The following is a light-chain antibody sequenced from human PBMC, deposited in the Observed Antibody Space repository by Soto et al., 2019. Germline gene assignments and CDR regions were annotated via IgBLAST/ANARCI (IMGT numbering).Light chain of an antibody. Sequence: IVVTQSPATLSVSPGETVTLSCRVSQSVSSSLAWYQQKPGQAPRLLISGAYTRATGIPARFSGSGSGTEFTLTISGLQSEDFAVYYCQQYYNWPQLTFSGGTRVEIE. V-gene: IGKV3-15*01. J-gene: IGKJ4*01. CDR2: GAY. CDR1: QSVSSS. CDR3: QQYYNWPQLT.